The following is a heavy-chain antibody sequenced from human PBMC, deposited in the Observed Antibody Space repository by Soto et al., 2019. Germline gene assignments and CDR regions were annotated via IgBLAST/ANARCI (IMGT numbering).Heavy chain of an antibody. CDR1: GFTFRGSG. D-gene: IGHD2-15*01. CDR3: TPEPWYYMDG. Sequence: EVQLVESGGGVVQPGGSLKLSCAASGFTFRGSGMHWVRQASGKGLEWVGRLGSRGNNYATTYAASVEGRFSFSRDDSKNTAYLEMNSLKTEDTAVYYCTPEPWYYMDGWGKGTTVTVSS. V-gene: IGHV3-73*01. CDR2: LGSRGNNYAT. J-gene: IGHJ6*03.